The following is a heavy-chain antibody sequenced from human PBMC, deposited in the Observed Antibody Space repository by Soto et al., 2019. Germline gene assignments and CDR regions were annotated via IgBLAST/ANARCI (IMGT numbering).Heavy chain of an antibody. V-gene: IGHV4-59*01. J-gene: IGHJ4*02. Sequence: QVQLQESGPGLVKPSETLSLTCAVSGDSISTYYCMWIRQPPGKGLESIGYLYYGRSANYNPSLKSRVTLTVDTSTNQCSLTLSSMTAADTAVYYCALRSMAVVPEYWGQGTLVTVSS. CDR2: LYYGRSA. CDR3: ALRSMAVVPEY. CDR1: GDSISTYY. D-gene: IGHD3-22*01.